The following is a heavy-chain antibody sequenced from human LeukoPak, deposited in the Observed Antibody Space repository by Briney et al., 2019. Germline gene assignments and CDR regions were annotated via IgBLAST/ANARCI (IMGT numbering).Heavy chain of an antibody. CDR2: INPNSGGT. CDR3: ARGSSSWWYYYYMDV. V-gene: IGHV1-2*02. CDR1: GYTFTGYY. Sequence: ASVKVSCKASGYTFTGYYMHWVRQAPGQGLEWMGWINPNSGGTNYAQKFQGRVTMTRDTSISTAYMELSRLRSDDTAVYYCARGSSSWWYYYYMDVWGKGTTVTISS. D-gene: IGHD6-13*01. J-gene: IGHJ6*03.